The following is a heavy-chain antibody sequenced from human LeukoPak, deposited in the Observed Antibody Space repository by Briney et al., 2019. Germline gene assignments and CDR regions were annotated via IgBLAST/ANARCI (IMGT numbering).Heavy chain of an antibody. CDR2: IYYSGST. Sequence: PSETLSLTCTVSGGSTTSSSYYWGWIRQPPGKGLEWIGSIYYSGSTYYNPSLKSRVTMSVDTSKNQFSLKLSSVTAADTTVYYCARHQSPLPGPYYDYVWGSYRIVLDAFDIWGQGTMVTVSS. J-gene: IGHJ3*02. D-gene: IGHD3-16*02. V-gene: IGHV4-39*01. CDR3: ARHQSPLPGPYYDYVWGSYRIVLDAFDI. CDR1: GGSTTSSSYY.